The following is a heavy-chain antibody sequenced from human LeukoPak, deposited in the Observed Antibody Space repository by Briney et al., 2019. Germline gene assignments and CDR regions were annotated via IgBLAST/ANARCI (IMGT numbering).Heavy chain of an antibody. V-gene: IGHV4-61*08. J-gene: IGHJ4*02. CDR3: ARRTYFYDCSGYYFDY. D-gene: IGHD3-22*01. CDR1: GGSISSGDYY. Sequence: SETLSLTCTVSGGSISSGDYYWSWIRQPPGKGLECIGYIYYSGSTNYNPSLKSRVTISVDTSKNQFSLKLSSVTAADTAVYYCARRTYFYDCSGYYFDYWGQGTLVTVSS. CDR2: IYYSGST.